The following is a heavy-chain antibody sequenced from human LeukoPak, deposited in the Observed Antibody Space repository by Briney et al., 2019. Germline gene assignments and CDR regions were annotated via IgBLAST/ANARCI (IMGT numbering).Heavy chain of an antibody. J-gene: IGHJ4*02. CDR3: ARDPCGGDCYGTYFDY. CDR2: IIPIFGTA. V-gene: IGHV1-69*13. D-gene: IGHD2-21*02. CDR1: GGTFSSYA. Sequence: SVKVSCKASGGTFSSYAISWVRQAPGQGLEWMGGIIPIFGTANYAQKFQGRVTITADESTSTAYMELSSLRSDDTAVYYCARDPCGGDCYGTYFDYWGQGTLVTVSS.